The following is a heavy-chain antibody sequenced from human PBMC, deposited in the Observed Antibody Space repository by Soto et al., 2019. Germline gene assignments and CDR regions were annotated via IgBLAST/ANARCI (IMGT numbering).Heavy chain of an antibody. J-gene: IGHJ5*02. CDR3: ARGEGYCSGGRCYRWFDP. CDR1: GYTFTKYA. Sequence: QVQLVQSGTEVKKPGASVKVSCKASGYTFTKYAMHWVRQAPGQRLEWMGWINGGNGNTEYSQKFQGRVTIIRDTSASTAYMELSSLRSEDTAVYYCARGEGYCSGGRCYRWFDPWGQGTLVTVSS. D-gene: IGHD2-15*01. V-gene: IGHV1-3*01. CDR2: INGGNGNT.